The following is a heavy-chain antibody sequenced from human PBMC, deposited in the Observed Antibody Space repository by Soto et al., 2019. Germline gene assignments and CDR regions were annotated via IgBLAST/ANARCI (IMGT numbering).Heavy chain of an antibody. Sequence: EVQLVESGGGLVKPGGSLRLSCAASGFTFSNAWMNWVRQAPGKGLEWVGRIKSKTDGGTTDYAAPVKGRFTISRDNSKNTLYLQMNSLKPDDTAVYYCTTGDFWSGYYTGITYDYWGQGTLVTVSS. J-gene: IGHJ4*02. V-gene: IGHV3-15*07. CDR2: IKSKTDGGTT. CDR1: GFTFSNAW. CDR3: TTGDFWSGYYTGITYDY. D-gene: IGHD3-3*01.